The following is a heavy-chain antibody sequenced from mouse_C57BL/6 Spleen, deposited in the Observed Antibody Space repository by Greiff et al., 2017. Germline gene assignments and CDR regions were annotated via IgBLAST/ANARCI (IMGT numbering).Heavy chain of an antibody. D-gene: IGHD3-1*01. Sequence: QVQLQQPGAELVRPGSSVKLSCKASGYTFTSYWMDWVKQRPGQGLEWIGNIYPSDSETHYNQKFKDKATLTVDKYSSTAYMQLSILTSEDSADYYCARSGWGTAQATYYFDYWGQGTTLTVSS. CDR1: GYTFTSYW. V-gene: IGHV1-61*01. CDR3: ARSGWGTAQATYYFDY. J-gene: IGHJ2*01. CDR2: IYPSDSET.